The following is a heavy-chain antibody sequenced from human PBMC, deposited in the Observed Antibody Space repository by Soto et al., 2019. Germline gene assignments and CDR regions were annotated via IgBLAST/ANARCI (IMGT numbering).Heavy chain of an antibody. Sequence: PSETLSLTCAVYGESFSDYYCSWIRQPPGKGLEWIGEINHSGVTNYNPSLKSRVTMSVDTSKNQFSLKLSSVTAADTAVYYCTTTPVDFVSTGDRWGQGTLVTVSS. CDR2: INHSGVT. V-gene: IGHV4-34*01. CDR3: TTTPVDFVSTGDR. CDR1: GESFSDYY. J-gene: IGHJ5*02. D-gene: IGHD5-12*01.